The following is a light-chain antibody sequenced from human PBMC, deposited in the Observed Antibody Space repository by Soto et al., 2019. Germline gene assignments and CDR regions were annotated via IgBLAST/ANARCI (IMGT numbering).Light chain of an antibody. V-gene: IGKV3-20*01. CDR3: QQYDSSPLT. CDR2: GAS. CDR1: QSVSSSY. J-gene: IGKJ4*01. Sequence: EIVLTQSPGTLSLSPGERATLSCRASQSVSSSYLAWYQQKPGQAPRLLIYGASSRATGIPDRFSGSGSGTDFTLTISRLEPEDFALYYCQQYDSSPLTFGGVTKVEI.